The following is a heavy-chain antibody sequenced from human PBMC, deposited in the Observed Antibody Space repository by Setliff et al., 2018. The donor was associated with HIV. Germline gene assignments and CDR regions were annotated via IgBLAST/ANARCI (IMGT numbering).Heavy chain of an antibody. D-gene: IGHD3-3*01. V-gene: IGHV1-69*13. Sequence: VASVKVSCKASGGTFSSYITAWVRQAPGQGLEWMGGIHPIFGTTNYARDFMGRVSITADESTSTAYMELSSLRSDDSAIYYCARGIPRGTVFGVVGYFDYWGQGTPVTVSS. J-gene: IGHJ4*02. CDR1: GGTFSSYI. CDR3: ARGIPRGTVFGVVGYFDY. CDR2: IHPIFGTT.